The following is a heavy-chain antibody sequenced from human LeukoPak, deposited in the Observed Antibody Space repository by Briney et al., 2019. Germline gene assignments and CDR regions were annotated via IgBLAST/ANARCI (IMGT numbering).Heavy chain of an antibody. CDR1: GFIFSNYG. Sequence: PGGSLRLSCAASGFIFSNYGMHWVRQAPGKGLEWVAFIQFDGSSEDYADSVKGRFTISRDNSKDTLYLQMNSLRAEDTAVYYCAKDRTAVAGKPYFDYWGQGTLVTVSS. V-gene: IGHV3-30*02. CDR3: AKDRTAVAGKPYFDY. CDR2: IQFDGSSE. J-gene: IGHJ4*02. D-gene: IGHD6-19*01.